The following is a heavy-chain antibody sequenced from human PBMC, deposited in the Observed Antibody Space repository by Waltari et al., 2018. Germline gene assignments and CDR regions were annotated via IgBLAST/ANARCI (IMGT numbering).Heavy chain of an antibody. D-gene: IGHD6-19*01. Sequence: QVQLVQSGAEVKKPGSSVKVSCKASGGTFSSYAISWVRQAPGQGLEWMGGIIPIFGTANYAQKFQGRVTITADESTSTAYRELSSLRSEDTAVYYCARDSKQWLVPHRTLDYWGQGTLVTVSS. J-gene: IGHJ4*02. CDR2: IIPIFGTA. CDR3: ARDSKQWLVPHRTLDY. V-gene: IGHV1-69*01. CDR1: GGTFSSYA.